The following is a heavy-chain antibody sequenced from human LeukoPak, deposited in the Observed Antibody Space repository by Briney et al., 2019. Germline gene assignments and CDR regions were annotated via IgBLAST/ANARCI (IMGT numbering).Heavy chain of an antibody. V-gene: IGHV1-2*02. D-gene: IGHD1-26*01. CDR3: AREDIVGPRGDLDY. J-gene: IGHJ4*02. CDR1: GFTFTAYH. Sequence: ASVKVSCKASGFTFTAYHMHWVRQAPGQGLEWMGWINPNSGGTNYAQKFQGRVTMTRDTSISTAYMELSGLRSDDTAVYYCAREDIVGPRGDLDYWGQGTLVTVSS. CDR2: INPNSGGT.